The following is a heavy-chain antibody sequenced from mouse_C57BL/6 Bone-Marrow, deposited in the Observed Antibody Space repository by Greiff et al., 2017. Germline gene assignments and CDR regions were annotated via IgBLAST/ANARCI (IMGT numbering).Heavy chain of an antibody. J-gene: IGHJ2*01. V-gene: IGHV5-4*01. Sequence: EVQLVESGGGLVKPGGSLKLSCAASGFTFSSYAMSWVRQTPEKRLEWVATISDGGSYTYYPDNVKGRFTISRDNAKNNLYLQMSHLKSEDTAMYYCAREDVVSHCDYWGQGTTLTVSA. CDR1: GFTFSSYA. CDR3: AREDVVSHCDY. CDR2: ISDGGSYT. D-gene: IGHD1-1*01.